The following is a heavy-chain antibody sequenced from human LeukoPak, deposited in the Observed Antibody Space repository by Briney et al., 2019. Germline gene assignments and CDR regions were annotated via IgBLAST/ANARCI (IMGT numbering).Heavy chain of an antibody. J-gene: IGHJ3*02. V-gene: IGHV1-18*01. CDR2: ISAYNGNT. Sequence: ASVKVSCKASGYTFTSYGISWVRQAPGQGLEWMGWISAYNGNTNYAQKFQGRVTMTRNTSISTAYMELSSLRSEDTAVYYCARSYCSGGSCYVFDIWGQGTMVTVSS. CDR1: GYTFTSYG. CDR3: ARSYCSGGSCYVFDI. D-gene: IGHD2-15*01.